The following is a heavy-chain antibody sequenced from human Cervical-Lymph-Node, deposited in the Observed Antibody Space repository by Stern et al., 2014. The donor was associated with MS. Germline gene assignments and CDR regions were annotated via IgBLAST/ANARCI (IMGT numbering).Heavy chain of an antibody. Sequence: VQLVQSGGGVVQPGGSLRLSCAASGFTFSSYGMHWVRQAPGQGLEWVAVIWYDRSNKYYADSVKGRFTISRDNSKNTLYLQMNSLRAEDTAVYYCARGTHDLGYWGQGTLVTVSS. J-gene: IGHJ4*02. V-gene: IGHV3-33*01. CDR2: IWYDRSNK. D-gene: IGHD3-16*01. CDR3: ARGTHDLGY. CDR1: GFTFSSYG.